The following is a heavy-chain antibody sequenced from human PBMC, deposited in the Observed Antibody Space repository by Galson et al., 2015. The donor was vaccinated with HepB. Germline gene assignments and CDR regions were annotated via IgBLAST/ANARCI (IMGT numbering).Heavy chain of an antibody. CDR1: GGTFSSYA. J-gene: IGHJ6*03. V-gene: IGHV1-69*13. CDR3: ARTTVTTNYYYYYMDV. CDR2: IIPIFGTA. Sequence: SVKVSCKASGGTFSSYAISWVRQAPGQGLEWIGGIIPIFGTANYAQKFQGRVTITADESTSTAYMELSSLRSEDTAVYYCARTTVTTNYYYYYMDVWGKGTTVTVSS. D-gene: IGHD4-17*01.